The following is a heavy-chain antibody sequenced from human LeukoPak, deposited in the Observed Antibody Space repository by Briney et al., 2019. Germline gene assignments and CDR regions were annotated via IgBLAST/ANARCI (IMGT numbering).Heavy chain of an antibody. V-gene: IGHV4-34*01. D-gene: IGHD2-15*01. CDR2: INHSGST. CDR1: GGSFSGYY. CDR3: ARVGSSAFDI. J-gene: IGHJ3*02. Sequence: SETLSLTCAVYGGSFSGYYWGWIRQPPGKGLEWIGEINHSGSTNYNPSLKSRVTISVDTSKNQFSLKLSSVTAADTAVYYCARVGSSAFDIWGQGTMVTVSS.